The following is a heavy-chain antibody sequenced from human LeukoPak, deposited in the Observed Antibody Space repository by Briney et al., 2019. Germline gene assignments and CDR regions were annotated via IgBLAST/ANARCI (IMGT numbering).Heavy chain of an antibody. CDR2: IYYSGST. CDR1: GGSISSYY. D-gene: IGHD6-13*01. Sequence: PSETLSLTCAVSGGSISSYYWSWIRQPPGKGLEWIGYIYYSGSTNYNPSLKSRVTISVDTSKNQFSLKLSSVTAADTAVYYCARDGAAAGPLYYYYYMDVWGKGTTVTVSS. J-gene: IGHJ6*03. V-gene: IGHV4-59*01. CDR3: ARDGAAAGPLYYYYYMDV.